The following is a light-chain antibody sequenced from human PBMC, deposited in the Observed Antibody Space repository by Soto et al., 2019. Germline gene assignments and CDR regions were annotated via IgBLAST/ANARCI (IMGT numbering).Light chain of an antibody. Sequence: DIQLTQSPSFLSASVGDRVTITCRASQGIDSYLAWYQQKPGQAPKLLIYAASTLHSGVPSRFSGSGSGTEFTLTISSLQPEDFATYYCQQNAIIPPWTFGQGTKVDIK. J-gene: IGKJ1*01. CDR1: QGIDSY. CDR3: QQNAIIPPWT. V-gene: IGKV1-9*01. CDR2: AAS.